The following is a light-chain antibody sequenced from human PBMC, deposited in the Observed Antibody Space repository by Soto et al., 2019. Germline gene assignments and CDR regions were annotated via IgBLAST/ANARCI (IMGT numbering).Light chain of an antibody. CDR3: QHYNNLPPFT. Sequence: DIQMTQSPSSLSASVGARVSITCQASEDIRTSLSWFQHKPGRAPKLLIYGASYLETGVPSRFRGSGSGTDFTLTISSPQPEVIATYSCQHYNNLPPFTFGPGTIVDVK. V-gene: IGKV1-33*01. J-gene: IGKJ3*01. CDR2: GAS. CDR1: EDIRTS.